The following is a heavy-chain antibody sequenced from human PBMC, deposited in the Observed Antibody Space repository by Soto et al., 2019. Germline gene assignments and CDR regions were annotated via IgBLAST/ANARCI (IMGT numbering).Heavy chain of an antibody. Sequence: SETLSLTCAVYGGSFSGYYWSWIRQPPGKGLEWIGEINHSGSTNYNPSLKSRVTISVDTSKNQFSLKLSSVTAADTAVYYCARGTLPRLTATVTTFYYYYGMDVWGQGTTVT. D-gene: IGHD4-17*01. J-gene: IGHJ6*02. CDR2: INHSGST. CDR3: ARGTLPRLTATVTTFYYYYGMDV. CDR1: GGSFSGYY. V-gene: IGHV4-34*01.